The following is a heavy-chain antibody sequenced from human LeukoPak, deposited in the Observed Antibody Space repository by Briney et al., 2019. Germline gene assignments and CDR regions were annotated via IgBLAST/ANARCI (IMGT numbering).Heavy chain of an antibody. V-gene: IGHV4-4*07. CDR2: IYNTGST. J-gene: IGHJ4*02. Sequence: PSETLSLTXTVSGGSISSYYWSWIRQPAGKGLEWIGRIYNTGSTNYNPSLKSRVTMSVDTSKNQFSLRLNSMTAADTAVYYCARVFPFGPGYHPFDSWGQGILVSVSS. D-gene: IGHD3-9*01. CDR3: ARVFPFGPGYHPFDS. CDR1: GGSISSYY.